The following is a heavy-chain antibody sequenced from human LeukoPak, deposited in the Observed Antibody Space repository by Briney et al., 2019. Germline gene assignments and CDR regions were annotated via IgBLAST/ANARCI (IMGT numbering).Heavy chain of an antibody. J-gene: IGHJ5*02. V-gene: IGHV4-31*03. Sequence: SETLSLTCTVSGGSISSGGYYWSWIRQHPGKGLEWIGYIYYSGSTYYNPSLKSRVTISVDTSKNQFSLKLSSVTAADTAVYYCARDRGFWSGYNWFDPWGQGTLVTVSS. CDR1: GGSISSGGYY. CDR2: IYYSGST. D-gene: IGHD3-3*01. CDR3: ARDRGFWSGYNWFDP.